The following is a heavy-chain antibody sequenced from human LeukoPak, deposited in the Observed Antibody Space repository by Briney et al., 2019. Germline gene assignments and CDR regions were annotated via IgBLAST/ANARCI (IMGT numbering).Heavy chain of an antibody. CDR1: GFTFSSYA. J-gene: IGHJ4*02. CDR3: ARVYYYDSSGYSAPDY. CDR2: ISYDGSNK. V-gene: IGHV3-30-3*01. Sequence: GGSLRLSCAASGFTFSSYAMHWVRQAPGKGLEWVAVISYDGSNKYYADSVKGRFTISRDNSKNTLYLQMNSLRAEDTAAYYCARVYYYDSSGYSAPDYWGQGTLVTVSS. D-gene: IGHD3-22*01.